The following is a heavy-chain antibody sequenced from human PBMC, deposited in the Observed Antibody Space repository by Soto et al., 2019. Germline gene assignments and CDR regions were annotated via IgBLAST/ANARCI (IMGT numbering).Heavy chain of an antibody. CDR1: GYTFTSYD. Sequence: QVQLVQSGAEVKKPGASVKVSCKASGYTFTSYDINWVRQATGQGLEWMGWMNPNSGNTGYAQKFQGRXPXTXXRSISTAYMELSSLRSEDTAVYYCARTLYGDNVDYWGQGTLVTVSS. D-gene: IGHD4-17*01. V-gene: IGHV1-8*01. J-gene: IGHJ4*02. CDR2: MNPNSGNT. CDR3: ARTLYGDNVDY.